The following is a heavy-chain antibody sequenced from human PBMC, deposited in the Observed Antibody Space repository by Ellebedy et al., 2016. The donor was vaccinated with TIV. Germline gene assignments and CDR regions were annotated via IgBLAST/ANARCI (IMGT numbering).Heavy chain of an antibody. CDR3: ARDEKRTYYDDSGYMWGNWLDP. CDR2: LYYSGKV. D-gene: IGHD3-22*01. V-gene: IGHV4-39*07. CDR1: GASISSGAYW. Sequence: SETLSLTCTVSGASISSGAYWWVWIRQSPGKGLEWIGSLYYSGKVYFNPALKSRVTISVDMSKNRFSLRLNSVTAADTAVYYCARDEKRTYYDDSGYMWGNWLDPWGQGTLVTVSS. J-gene: IGHJ5*02.